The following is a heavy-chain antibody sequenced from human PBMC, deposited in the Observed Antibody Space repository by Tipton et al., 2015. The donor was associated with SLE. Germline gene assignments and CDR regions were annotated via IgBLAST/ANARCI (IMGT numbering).Heavy chain of an antibody. V-gene: IGHV4-34*01. CDR2: INHSRST. J-gene: IGHJ3*02. CDR1: GGSFSGYY. D-gene: IGHD4-17*01. Sequence: TLSLTCAVYGGSFSGYYWSWIRQPPGKGLEWIGEINHSRSTNYNPSLKSRVTISVDTSKNQFSLKLSSVTAADTAVYYCARDRAPYGDYAGDAFDIWGQGTMVTVSS. CDR3: ARDRAPYGDYAGDAFDI.